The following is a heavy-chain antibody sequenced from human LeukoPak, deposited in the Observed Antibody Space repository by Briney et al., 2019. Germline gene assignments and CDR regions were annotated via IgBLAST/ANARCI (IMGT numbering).Heavy chain of an antibody. V-gene: IGHV3-66*01. J-gene: IGHJ4*02. CDR2: IYSGGST. Sequence: GGSLRLSCAASGFTFDDYAMHWVRQAPGKGLEWVSGIYSGGSTYYADSVKGRFTISRDNSKNTLYLQMNSLRAEDTAVYYCARGIVPAFDYWGQGTLVTVSS. CDR1: GFTFDDYA. CDR3: ARGIVPAFDY. D-gene: IGHD2-2*01.